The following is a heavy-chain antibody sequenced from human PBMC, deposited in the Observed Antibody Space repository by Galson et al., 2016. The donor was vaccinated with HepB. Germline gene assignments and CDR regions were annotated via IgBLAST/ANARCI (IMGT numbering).Heavy chain of an antibody. V-gene: IGHV3-53*01. CDR3: VRGEGDV. J-gene: IGHJ6*02. Sequence: SLRLSCAASGFTVSSNFMSWVRQAPGKGPEWVSVMYSSGSRYYADSLEGRLTISRDNSKNTIDLQMYSLRVDDTAVYYCVRGEGDVWGQGTTVTVSS. CDR1: GFTVSSNF. CDR2: MYSSGSR.